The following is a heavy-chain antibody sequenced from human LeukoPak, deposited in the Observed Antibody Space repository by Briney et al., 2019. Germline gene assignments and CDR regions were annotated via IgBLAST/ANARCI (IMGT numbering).Heavy chain of an antibody. CDR3: ARDQFRDSGHDWADY. CDR2: ISSSSSYI. Sequence: PGGSLRLSCAASGCTFSGYSMNWVRQAPGKGLEWVSSISSSSSYIYYADSVKGRFTISRDNAKNSLYLQMNSLRAEDTAVYYCARDQFRDSGHDWADYWGQGTLVTVSS. J-gene: IGHJ4*02. D-gene: IGHD5-12*01. CDR1: GCTFSGYS. V-gene: IGHV3-21*01.